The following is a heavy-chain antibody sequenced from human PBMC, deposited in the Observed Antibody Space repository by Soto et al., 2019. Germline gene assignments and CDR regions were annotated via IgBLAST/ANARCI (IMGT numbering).Heavy chain of an antibody. CDR3: AKAPYSSGWEAYMDV. V-gene: IGHV3-23*01. CDR1: EFTFSSYA. D-gene: IGHD6-19*01. Sequence: GGSLRLSCTASEFTFSSYAMSWVRQAPGKGLEWVSAISGSGGSTYYADSVKGRFTISRDNSKNTLYLQMNSLRAEDTAVYCCAKAPYSSGWEAYMDVWGKGTTVTVSS. J-gene: IGHJ6*03. CDR2: ISGSGGST.